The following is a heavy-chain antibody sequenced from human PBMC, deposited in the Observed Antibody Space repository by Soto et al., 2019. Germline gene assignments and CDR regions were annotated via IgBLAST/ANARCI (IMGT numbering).Heavy chain of an antibody. CDR1: GYTFTSYG. Sequence: GASVKVSCKASGYTFTSYGISWVRQAPGQGLEWMGWISAYNGNTNYAQKLQGWVTMTRDTSISTAYMKLSRLRSDDTAVYYCAREVQPQGYYYGMDVWGQGTTVTVSS. D-gene: IGHD5-18*01. CDR2: ISAYNGNT. J-gene: IGHJ6*02. CDR3: AREVQPQGYYYGMDV. V-gene: IGHV1-18*01.